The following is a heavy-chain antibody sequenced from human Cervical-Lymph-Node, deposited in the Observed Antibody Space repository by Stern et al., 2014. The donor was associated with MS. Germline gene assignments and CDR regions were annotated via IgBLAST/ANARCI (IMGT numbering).Heavy chain of an antibody. V-gene: IGHV1-69*01. D-gene: IGHD3-9*01. CDR1: GCTFSNYA. CDR2: IIPIFGRP. CDR3: ARGWSYDILTAYSY. J-gene: IGHJ4*02. Sequence: VQLVESGAEVKKPGSSVKVSCKASGCTFSNYAINWVRQAPGQGLEWMGGIIPIFGRPNYAQKFQGRVSITADESTSTAYMELSSLRSEDTAVYYCARGWSYDILTAYSYWGQGTLVTVSS.